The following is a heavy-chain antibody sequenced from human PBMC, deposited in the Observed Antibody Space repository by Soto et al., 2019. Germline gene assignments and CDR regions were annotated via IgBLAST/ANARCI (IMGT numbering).Heavy chain of an antibody. D-gene: IGHD3-22*01. CDR2: ISYDGTNK. CDR3: ARDFQHGLYYYDSSGYSPLAY. J-gene: IGHJ4*02. CDR1: GFTFSSYA. Sequence: QVQLVESGGGVVQPGRSLRLSCAASGFTFSSYAMHWVRQAPGKGLEWVAVISYDGTNKYYADSVKGRFTISRDNSTNTLYMKMYSLRAGDTAVYFCARDFQHGLYYYDSSGYSPLAYWGQGTLVTVSS. V-gene: IGHV3-30-3*01.